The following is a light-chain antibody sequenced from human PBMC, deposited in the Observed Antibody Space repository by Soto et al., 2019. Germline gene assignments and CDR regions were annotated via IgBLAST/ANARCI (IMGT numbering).Light chain of an antibody. CDR2: DTT. Sequence: QAVVTQEPSLTVSPGGTVTRACCASTGAVTNGHYPYWFQQKPGQAPRTLIYDTTNRHSWTPARFSGSLLGGKAALTLSGAQPEDEAEYYCLLSYNGPYVFGTGTKVTV. J-gene: IGLJ1*01. V-gene: IGLV7-46*01. CDR3: LLSYNGPYV. CDR1: TGAVTNGHY.